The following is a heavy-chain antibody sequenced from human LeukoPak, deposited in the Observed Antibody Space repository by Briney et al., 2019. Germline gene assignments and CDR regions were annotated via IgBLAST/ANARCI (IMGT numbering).Heavy chain of an antibody. CDR2: IYNTGST. CDR3: AKAGWYSAKTYATYDDAYDI. CDR1: GFTVSTNC. Sequence: QPGGSLRLSCAASGFTVSTNCMIWVRQPPGKGLEWVSVIYNTGSTYNADSVKGRFTISRDNSKKKVFLQMNSLRADDTAVYYCAKAGWYSAKTYATYDDAYDIWGQGTMVTVSS. D-gene: IGHD1-26*01. J-gene: IGHJ3*02. V-gene: IGHV3-53*01.